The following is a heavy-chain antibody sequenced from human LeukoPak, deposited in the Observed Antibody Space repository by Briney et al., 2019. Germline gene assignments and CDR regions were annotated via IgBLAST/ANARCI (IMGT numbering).Heavy chain of an antibody. CDR3: ARVNYYDSSGSDEAYFDY. V-gene: IGHV1-2*02. CDR1: GYTFTGYY. J-gene: IGHJ4*02. Sequence: GASVKVSCKASGYTFTGYYMHWVRQAPGQGLEWMGWINPNSGGINYAQKFQGRVTMTRDTSISTAYMELSRLRSDDTAVYYCARVNYYDSSGSDEAYFDYWGQGTLVTVSS. D-gene: IGHD3-22*01. CDR2: INPNSGGI.